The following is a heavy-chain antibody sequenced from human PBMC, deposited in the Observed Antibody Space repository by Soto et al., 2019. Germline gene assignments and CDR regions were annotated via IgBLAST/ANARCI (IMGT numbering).Heavy chain of an antibody. CDR1: GYTFTRSG. V-gene: IGHV1-18*01. D-gene: IGHD3-10*01. Sequence: ASVKVSCKASGYTFTRSGISWVRQAPGQGPEWMGWISSYNGDTNYAQKLQGRVTMTTDTSTSTAYMELRSLRSDDTAVYYCARDMSGYYGSGSYSDYWGQGTLVTVSS. J-gene: IGHJ4*02. CDR2: ISSYNGDT. CDR3: ARDMSGYYGSGSYSDY.